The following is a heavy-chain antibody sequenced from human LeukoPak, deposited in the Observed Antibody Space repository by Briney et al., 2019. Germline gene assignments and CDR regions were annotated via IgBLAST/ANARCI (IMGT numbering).Heavy chain of an antibody. CDR3: ARDSTLTPNFDY. V-gene: IGHV3-21*01. J-gene: IGHJ4*02. Sequence: PGGSLRLSCAASGFTFSSYSMNWVRQAPGKGLEWVSSISSSSSYIYHADSVKGRFTISRDNAKNSLYLQMNSLRAEDTAVYYCARDSTLTPNFDYWGRGTLVTVSS. CDR2: ISSSSSYI. CDR1: GFTFSSYS.